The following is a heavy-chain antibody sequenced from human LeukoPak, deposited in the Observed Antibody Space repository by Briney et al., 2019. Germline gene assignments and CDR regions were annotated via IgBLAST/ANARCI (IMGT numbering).Heavy chain of an antibody. CDR3: AELGITMIGGV. J-gene: IGHJ6*04. Sequence: GGSLRLSCAASGFTVRNNYMSWVRQAPGKGLEWVSLIYSGGSTYYADSVKGRFTISRDNAKNSLYLQMDSLRAEDTAVYYCAELGITMIGGVWGKGTTVTISS. CDR2: IYSGGST. V-gene: IGHV3-66*01. CDR1: GFTVRNNY. D-gene: IGHD3-10*02.